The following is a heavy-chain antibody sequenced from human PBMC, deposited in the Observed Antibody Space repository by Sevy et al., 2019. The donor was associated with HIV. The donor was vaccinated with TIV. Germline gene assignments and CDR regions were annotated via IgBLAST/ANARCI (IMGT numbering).Heavy chain of an antibody. V-gene: IGHV3-53*01. D-gene: IGHD3-22*01. CDR2: IYSAGST. CDR3: ASTPYYDSSGPDTS. Sequence: GGSLRLSCAASGFTVSSNYMSWVRQAPGKGLEWVSVIYSAGSTYYADSVKGRFTISRDNSKNTLYLQMNSLRAEDTAVYYCASTPYYDSSGPDTSWGQGTLVTVSS. J-gene: IGHJ4*02. CDR1: GFTVSSNY.